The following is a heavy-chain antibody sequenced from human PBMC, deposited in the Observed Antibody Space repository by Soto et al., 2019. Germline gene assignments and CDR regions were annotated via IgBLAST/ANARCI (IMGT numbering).Heavy chain of an antibody. CDR2: IDTGSISR. D-gene: IGHD7-27*01. CDR3: ARDRLTGDFREAFDI. CDR1: GFTFSRYS. J-gene: IGHJ3*02. V-gene: IGHV3-48*02. Sequence: EAQLVESGGGLVQPGGSLRLSCVASGFTFSRYSMSWVRQAPGKGLEWIAYIDTGSISRYYADSVEGRFAISRDNAKNSLYLQVNSLRDEDTALYYCARDRLTGDFREAFDIWGQGTMVTVSS.